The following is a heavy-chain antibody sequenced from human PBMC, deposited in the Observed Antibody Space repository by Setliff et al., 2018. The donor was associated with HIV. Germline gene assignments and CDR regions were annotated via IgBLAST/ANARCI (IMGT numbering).Heavy chain of an antibody. J-gene: IGHJ6*02. CDR1: GFTFRNYD. CDR2: ISVSGFTI. Sequence: LRLSCAASGFTFRNYDMNWIRQAPGKGLEWVSFISVSGFTIHYADSVQGRFTISRDNARNSLSLQLNSLRADDTAVYYCARILDMSSRTRTLYHAMDVWGRGTTVTVS. CDR3: ARILDMSSRTRTLYHAMDV. D-gene: IGHD3-10*01. V-gene: IGHV3-48*03.